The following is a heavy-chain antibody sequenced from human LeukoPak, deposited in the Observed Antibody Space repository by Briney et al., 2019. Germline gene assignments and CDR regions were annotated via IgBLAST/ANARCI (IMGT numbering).Heavy chain of an antibody. Sequence: ASVKVSCKASGYTFIDYFVNWVRQAPGQGLEWVGIINPSGGSTTYSQKFQGRVTVTRDTSTNTVYMEISSLRSEDTAVYHCARDGLDGYDLWGQGTLVTVSS. V-gene: IGHV1-46*01. CDR1: GYTFIDYF. CDR2: INPSGGST. CDR3: ARDGLDGYDL. J-gene: IGHJ5*02. D-gene: IGHD3/OR15-3a*01.